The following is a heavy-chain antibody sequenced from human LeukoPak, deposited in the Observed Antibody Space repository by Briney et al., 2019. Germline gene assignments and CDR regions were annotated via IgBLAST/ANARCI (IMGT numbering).Heavy chain of an antibody. CDR2: IIPILGIA. Sequence: SVXVSCKASGGTFSSYAISWVRQAPGQGREWRGRIIPILGIANYAQKFQGRVTITADKSTSTAYMELSSLRSEDTAVYYCARVVVPAAMHYYYYMDVWGKGTTVTVSS. V-gene: IGHV1-69*04. D-gene: IGHD2-2*01. J-gene: IGHJ6*03. CDR1: GGTFSSYA. CDR3: ARVVVPAAMHYYYYMDV.